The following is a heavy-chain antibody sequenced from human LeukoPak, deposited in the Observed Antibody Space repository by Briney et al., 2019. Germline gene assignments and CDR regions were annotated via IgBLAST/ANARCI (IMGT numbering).Heavy chain of an antibody. Sequence: SESLSLTCAVYGGSFSGYYWSWIRQPPGKGLEWIGEINHSGSTNYNPSLKSRVTISVDTSKNQFSLKLNSVTAADTAVYYCARGPKVVVPAANLFDYWGQGTLVTVSS. CDR1: GGSFSGYY. CDR3: ARGPKVVVPAANLFDY. V-gene: IGHV4-34*01. CDR2: INHSGST. D-gene: IGHD2-2*01. J-gene: IGHJ4*02.